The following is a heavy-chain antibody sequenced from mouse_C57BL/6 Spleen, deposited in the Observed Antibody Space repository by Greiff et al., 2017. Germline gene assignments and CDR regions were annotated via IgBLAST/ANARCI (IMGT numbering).Heavy chain of an antibody. CDR1: GYTFTSYW. J-gene: IGHJ4*01. Sequence: QVQLQQPGAELVKPGASVKLSCKASGYTFTSYWMHWVKQRPGQGLEWIGMIHPNSGSTNYNEKFKSKATLTVDKSSSTAYMQLSSLTSEDSAVYYCARPSYYDYDNAMDYWGQGTSVTVSS. V-gene: IGHV1-64*01. CDR2: IHPNSGST. D-gene: IGHD2-4*01. CDR3: ARPSYYDYDNAMDY.